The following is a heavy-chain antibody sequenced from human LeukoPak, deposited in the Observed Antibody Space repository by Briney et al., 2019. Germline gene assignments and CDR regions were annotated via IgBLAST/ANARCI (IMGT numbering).Heavy chain of an antibody. J-gene: IGHJ6*02. D-gene: IGHD3-10*01. V-gene: IGHV4-4*07. CDR1: GGSISSYY. Sequence: SETLSLTCTVSGGSISSYYWSWIRQPAGKGLEWIGRIYTSGSTNYNPSLKSRVTMSVDTSKNQFSLRLTSVTAADTAVYYCARERVTMVRGLSGMDVWGQGTTVTVSS. CDR2: IYTSGST. CDR3: ARERVTMVRGLSGMDV.